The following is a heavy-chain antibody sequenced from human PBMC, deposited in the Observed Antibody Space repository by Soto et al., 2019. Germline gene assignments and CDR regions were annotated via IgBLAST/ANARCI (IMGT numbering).Heavy chain of an antibody. CDR3: ARRVLPDV. J-gene: IGHJ6*02. Sequence: QVQLQESGPGLVKASETLSLTCTVSGGSISSHYWTWIRQPPGKGLEWIGHIYFSGSTNYNPSLKSRRTISVDTSKNQFSLKLTSVTVADTAIYYCARRVLPDVWGQGTTVTISS. CDR1: GGSISSHY. CDR2: IYFSGST. V-gene: IGHV4-4*08.